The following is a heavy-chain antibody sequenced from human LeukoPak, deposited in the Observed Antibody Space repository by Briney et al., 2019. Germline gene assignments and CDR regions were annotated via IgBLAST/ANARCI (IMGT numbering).Heavy chain of an antibody. V-gene: IGHV1-46*01. CDR3: ARGPGWLASGSYPDYFDY. CDR2: INPSGGST. Sequence: ASVKVSCKASGYTFTSYYMHWVRQAPGQGLEWMGIINPSGGSTTYTQKFQGRVTMTRDMSTSTVYMELSSLRSEDTAVYYCARGPGWLASGSYPDYFDYWGQGTLVTVSS. J-gene: IGHJ4*02. CDR1: GYTFTSYY. D-gene: IGHD3-10*01.